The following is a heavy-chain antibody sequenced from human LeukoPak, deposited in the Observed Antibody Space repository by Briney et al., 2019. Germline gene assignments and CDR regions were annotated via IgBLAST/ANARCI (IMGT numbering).Heavy chain of an antibody. CDR2: IKSKTDGGTT. D-gene: IGHD3-10*01. J-gene: IGHJ4*02. CDR3: TADYGSGSYDY. CDR1: GVTFSNAW. V-gene: IGHV3-15*01. Sequence: GGALRLACAASGVTFSNAWMSWVRQAPGKGLEWVGRIKSKTDGGTTDYAAPVKGRFTISRDDSKNTLYLQMNSLKTEDTAVYYCTADYGSGSYDYWGQGTLVTVSS.